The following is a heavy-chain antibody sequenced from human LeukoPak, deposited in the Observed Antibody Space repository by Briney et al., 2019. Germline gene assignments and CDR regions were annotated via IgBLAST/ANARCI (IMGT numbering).Heavy chain of an antibody. CDR1: GFTFSSYA. J-gene: IGHJ4*02. CDR3: AKDSYYDFWSGYYLDYFDY. D-gene: IGHD3-3*01. V-gene: IGHV3-23*01. Sequence: GGSLRLSCAASGFTFSSYAMSWVRQAPGKGLEWVSAISGSGGSTYYADSVKGRFTISRDNSKNTLYLQMNSLRAEDTAVYYCAKDSYYDFWSGYYLDYFDYGGQGTLVTVSS. CDR2: ISGSGGST.